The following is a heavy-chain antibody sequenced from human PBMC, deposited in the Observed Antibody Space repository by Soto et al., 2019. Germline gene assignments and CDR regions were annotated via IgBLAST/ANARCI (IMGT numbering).Heavy chain of an antibody. V-gene: IGHV1-18*01. CDR2: ISNYNGNT. J-gene: IGHJ6*04. CDR3: ARERGGYRWMDV. Sequence: QVQRVQSGAEVKKPGASGKVSCKVSGNTFTSYGITWVRQAPGQGLEWMGWISNYNGNTNYTQKLHGRVTMTKDTATSTAYIELMSLRSVDPAAYFCARERGGYRWMDVRGTWTKVTVYS. CDR1: GNTFTSYG. D-gene: IGHD3-22*01.